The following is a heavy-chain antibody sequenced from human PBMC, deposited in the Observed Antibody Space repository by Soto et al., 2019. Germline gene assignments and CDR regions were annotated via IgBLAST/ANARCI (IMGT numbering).Heavy chain of an antibody. CDR1: GFTFSSYW. Sequence: GGSLRLSCAACGFTFSSYWMSWVRQAPGKGLEWVANIKQDGSEKYYVDSVKGRFTISRDNAKNSLYLQMNSLRAEDTAVYYCARVGDDYVWGSYRYHFDYWGQGTLVTVSS. V-gene: IGHV3-7*01. CDR3: ARVGDDYVWGSYRYHFDY. J-gene: IGHJ4*02. CDR2: IKQDGSEK. D-gene: IGHD3-16*02.